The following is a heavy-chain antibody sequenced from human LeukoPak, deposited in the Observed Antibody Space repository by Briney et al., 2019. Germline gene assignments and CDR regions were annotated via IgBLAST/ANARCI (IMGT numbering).Heavy chain of an antibody. CDR3: ARADQWGDYYFDY. V-gene: IGHV3-21*01. J-gene: IGHJ4*02. CDR1: GFTFTDYN. CDR2: ISSLGSYI. Sequence: PGGSLRLSCTTPGFTFTDYNINWVRQAPGKWLEWVSSISSLGSYIFYANSVKGRFTISRDNAQNSLFLQMNSLRVDDTAVYYCARADQWGDYYFDYWGQGTLVTVSS. D-gene: IGHD2-21*01.